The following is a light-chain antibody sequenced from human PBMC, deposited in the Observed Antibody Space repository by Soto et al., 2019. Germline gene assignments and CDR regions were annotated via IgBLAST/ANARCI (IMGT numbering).Light chain of an antibody. J-gene: IGLJ2*01. CDR3: SSYTSSSTVL. CDR2: DVS. CDR1: SSDIGGYNS. Sequence: QSALTQPASVSGYPGQSITISCTGTSSDIGGYNSVSWYQQHPGKAPKLMIYDVSNRPSGVSNRFSGSKSGNTASLTISGLQAEDGADYYCSSYTSSSTVLFGGGTKLTVL. V-gene: IGLV2-14*01.